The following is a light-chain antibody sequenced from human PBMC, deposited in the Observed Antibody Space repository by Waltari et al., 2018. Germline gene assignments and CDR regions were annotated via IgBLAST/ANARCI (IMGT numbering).Light chain of an antibody. CDR1: SSDIGGYNY. Sequence: QAALTQPRSVSGSPGQSVTISCTGTSSDIGGYNYVSWYQQHPGTAPKLMIYEVSKRPSGVSERFSGSKSGNTASLTISGLQAEDEADYYCCSYAGSYTYIFGAGTRLTVL. CDR3: CSYAGSYTYI. CDR2: EVS. V-gene: IGLV2-11*01. J-gene: IGLJ1*01.